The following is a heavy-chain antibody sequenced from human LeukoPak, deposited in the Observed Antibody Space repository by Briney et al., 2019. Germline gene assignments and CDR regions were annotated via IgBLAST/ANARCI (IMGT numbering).Heavy chain of an antibody. Sequence: GASVKVSCKTSGYSFTFYGITWVRQAPGQGLEWMGMIYPRDGSTSYAQKFQGRVTVTRDTSTSTVHMELSGLRSEDTAVYYCARDQEAFDYWGQGTLVTVSS. CDR3: ARDQEAFDY. CDR1: GYSFTFYG. J-gene: IGHJ4*02. CDR2: IYPRDGST. V-gene: IGHV1-46*01.